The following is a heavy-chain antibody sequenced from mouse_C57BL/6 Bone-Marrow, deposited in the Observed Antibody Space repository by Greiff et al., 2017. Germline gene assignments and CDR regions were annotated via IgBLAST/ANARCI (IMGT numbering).Heavy chain of an antibody. D-gene: IGHD2-3*01. Sequence: VQLQQPGAELVKPGASVKLSCTASGYTFTSYWMHWVKQRPGQGLEWIGMIHPNSGSTNYNEKFKSKATLTVDKSSSTAYMQLSSLTSEDSAVYYCARFGYSWYFDVWGTGTTVTVSS. J-gene: IGHJ1*03. CDR1: GYTFTSYW. V-gene: IGHV1-64*01. CDR3: ARFGYSWYFDV. CDR2: IHPNSGST.